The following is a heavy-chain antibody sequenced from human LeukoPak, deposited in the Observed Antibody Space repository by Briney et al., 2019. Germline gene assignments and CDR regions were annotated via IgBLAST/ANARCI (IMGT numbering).Heavy chain of an antibody. Sequence: PGGSLRLSCTASGFSFSGYPMYWVRQAPGKGLEFVSAITCSGRTTYYANSVKGRFTISRDNSKNTLYLQMGSMRAEDMAVYYCARVSDDKCVGGAFDMWGQGTTVTVSS. V-gene: IGHV3-64*01. CDR3: ARVSDDKCVGGAFDM. CDR2: ITCSGRTT. D-gene: IGHD3-16*01. CDR1: GFSFSGYP. J-gene: IGHJ3*02.